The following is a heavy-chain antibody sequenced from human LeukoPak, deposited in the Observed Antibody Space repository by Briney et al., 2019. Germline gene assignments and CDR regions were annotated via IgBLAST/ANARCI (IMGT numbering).Heavy chain of an antibody. J-gene: IGHJ3*02. CDR2: IIPIFGTA. CDR1: GGTFSSYA. V-gene: IGHV1-69*06. CDR3: ASPDSSGYYYSNHDAFDI. D-gene: IGHD3-22*01. Sequence: SVKVSCKASGGTFSSYAISWVRQAPGQGLEWMGGIIPIFGTANYAQKFQGRVTITADKSTSTAYMELSSLRSEDTAVYYCASPDSSGYYYSNHDAFDIWGQGTMVTVSS.